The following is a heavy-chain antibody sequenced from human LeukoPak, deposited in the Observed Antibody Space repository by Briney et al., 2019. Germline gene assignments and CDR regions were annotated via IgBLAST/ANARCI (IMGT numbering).Heavy chain of an antibody. J-gene: IGHJ6*02. CDR3: ARDADCSSTSCYTGYYYYGMDV. CDR2: MNPNSGNT. V-gene: IGHV1-8*01. D-gene: IGHD2-2*01. CDR1: GYTFTSYD. Sequence: ASVKVSCKASGYTFTSYDINWVRQATGQGLEWMGWMNPNSGNTGYAQKFQGRVTMTRNTSISTAYMELSSLRSEDTAVYYCARDADCSSTSCYTGYYYYGMDVWGQGTTVTVSS.